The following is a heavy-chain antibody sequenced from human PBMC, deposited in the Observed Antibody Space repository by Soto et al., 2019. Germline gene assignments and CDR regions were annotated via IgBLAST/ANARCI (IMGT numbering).Heavy chain of an antibody. J-gene: IGHJ6*02. V-gene: IGHV1-69*13. CDR1: GGTFSSYA. D-gene: IGHD1-1*01. CDR2: NIPIFGTA. CDR3: ARGQWERYQSYYYYYGMDV. Sequence: SVKVSCKASGGTFSSYAISWVRQAPGQGLEWMGGNIPIFGTANYAQEFQGRVTITADESTSTAYMELSSLGSEDTAVYYCARGQWERYQSYYYYYGMDVWGQGTTVTVSS.